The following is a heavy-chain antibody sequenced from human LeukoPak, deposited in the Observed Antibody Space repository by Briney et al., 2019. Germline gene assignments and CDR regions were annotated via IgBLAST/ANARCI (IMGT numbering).Heavy chain of an antibody. CDR3: ARVLVGATRGYYFDY. D-gene: IGHD1-26*01. Sequence: GGSLRLSCAASGFTFSRYWMSWVCQAPGKGLEWVANIKHDGSEKYYVDSVKGRFTISRDNAKNSLYLQMNSLRAEDTAVYYCARVLVGATRGYYFDYWGQGTLVTVSS. CDR2: IKHDGSEK. CDR1: GFTFSRYW. J-gene: IGHJ4*02. V-gene: IGHV3-7*04.